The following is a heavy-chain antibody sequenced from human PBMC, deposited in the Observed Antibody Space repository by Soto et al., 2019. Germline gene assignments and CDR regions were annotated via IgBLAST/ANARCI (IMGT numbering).Heavy chain of an antibody. V-gene: IGHV3-23*01. D-gene: IGHD5-12*01. CDR3: AGYDEYYYYGMDV. Sequence: GGSLRLSCAASGFTFSSYAMSWVRQAPGKGLEWVSAISGSGGSTYYADSVKGRFTISRDNSKNTLYLQMNSLRAEDTAVYYCAGYDEYYYYGMDVWGQGTTVTVSS. J-gene: IGHJ6*02. CDR1: GFTFSSYA. CDR2: ISGSGGST.